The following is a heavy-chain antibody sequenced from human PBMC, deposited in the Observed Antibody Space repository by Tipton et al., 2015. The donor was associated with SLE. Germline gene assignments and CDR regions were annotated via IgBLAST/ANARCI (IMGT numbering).Heavy chain of an antibody. J-gene: IGHJ2*01. Sequence: TLSLTCAVSGYSISSGYYWGWIRQPPGKGLEWIGSIYHSGSTYYNPSLKSRVTISVDTSKNQFSLKLSSVTAADTAVYYCARQTGYIVAADGYFDLWGRGTLVTVSS. V-gene: IGHV4-38-2*01. CDR3: ARQTGYIVAADGYFDL. D-gene: IGHD2-21*01. CDR2: IYHSGST. CDR1: GYSISSGYY.